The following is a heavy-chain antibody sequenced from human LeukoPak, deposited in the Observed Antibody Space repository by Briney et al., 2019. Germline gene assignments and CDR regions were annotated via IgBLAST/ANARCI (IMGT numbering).Heavy chain of an antibody. CDR1: GGSISSYY. J-gene: IGHJ3*02. D-gene: IGHD5-12*01. CDR2: IYYSGST. CDR3: ARVGAIHAFDI. V-gene: IGHV4-39*07. Sequence: SETLSLTCTVSGGSISSYYWGWIRQPPGKGLEWIGSIYYSGSTYYNPPLKSRVTISVDTSKNQFSLKLSSVTAADTAVYYCARVGAIHAFDIWGQGTMVTVSS.